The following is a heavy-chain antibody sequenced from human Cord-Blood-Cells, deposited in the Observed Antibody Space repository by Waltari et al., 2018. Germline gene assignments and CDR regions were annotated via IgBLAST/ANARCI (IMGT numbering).Heavy chain of an antibody. CDR1: GFTFSSYG. J-gene: IGHJ4*02. Sequence: QVQLVESGGGVVQPGRSLRLSCAASGFTFSSYGMHWVRQAPGKGVGGVGVISDDGSIKYYADSVKVRMTIARDKSKNTLYLQMNSLSAEDTAVYYCACGSYLIYWGQGTRVTVSS. CDR3: ACGSYLIY. D-gene: IGHD1-26*01. V-gene: IGHV3-30*03. CDR2: ISDDGSIK.